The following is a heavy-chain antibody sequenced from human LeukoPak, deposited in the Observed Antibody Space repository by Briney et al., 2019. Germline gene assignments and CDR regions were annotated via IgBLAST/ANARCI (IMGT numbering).Heavy chain of an antibody. Sequence: ASVKVSCKASGYTFTSYGISWVRQAPGQGLEWMGWISAYNGNTNYAQKLQGRVTMTTDTSTSTAYMELRSLRSDDTAVYYCARDYYGSGIYYSNKRYYAYWGQGTLVTVSS. D-gene: IGHD3-10*01. CDR3: ARDYYGSGIYYSNKRYYAY. CDR1: GYTFTSYG. V-gene: IGHV1-18*01. CDR2: ISAYNGNT. J-gene: IGHJ4*02.